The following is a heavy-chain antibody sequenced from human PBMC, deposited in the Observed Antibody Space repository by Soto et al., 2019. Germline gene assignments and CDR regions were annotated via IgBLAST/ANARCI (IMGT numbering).Heavy chain of an antibody. J-gene: IGHJ4*02. CDR3: ARDVRRGYCSGGSCYSWDY. CDR2: IIPIFGTA. D-gene: IGHD2-15*01. CDR1: GGTFSSYA. Sequence: GASVKVSCKASGGTFSSYAISWVRQAPGQGLEWMGGIIPIFGTANYAQKFQGRVTITADESTSTAYMELSSLRSEDTAVYYCARDVRRGYCSGGSCYSWDYWGQGTLLTVSS. V-gene: IGHV1-69*13.